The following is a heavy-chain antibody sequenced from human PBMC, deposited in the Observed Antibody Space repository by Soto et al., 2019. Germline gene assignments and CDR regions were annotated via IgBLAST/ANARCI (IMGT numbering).Heavy chain of an antibody. D-gene: IGHD6-19*01. CDR1: GGSFSGYY. Sequence: SETLSLTCAVYGGSFSGYYWSWIRQPPGKGLEWIGEINHSGSTNYNPSLKSRVTISVDTSKNQFSLKLSSVTAADTAVYYCAKRYSSGLDYWGQGTLVTVSS. V-gene: IGHV4-34*01. CDR3: AKRYSSGLDY. J-gene: IGHJ4*02. CDR2: INHSGST.